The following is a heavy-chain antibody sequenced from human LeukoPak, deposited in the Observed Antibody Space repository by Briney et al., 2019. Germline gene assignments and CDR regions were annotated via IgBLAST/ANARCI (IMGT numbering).Heavy chain of an antibody. CDR3: ARDHNPYYYDSSGYEYYFDY. Sequence: GGSLRLSCAASGFTFSDYYMSWIRQAPGKGLEWVSYISSSGSTIYYADSVKGRFTISRDNAKNSLYPQMNSLRAEDTAVYYCARDHNPYYYDSSGYEYYFDYWGQGTLVTVSS. V-gene: IGHV3-11*04. J-gene: IGHJ4*02. CDR2: ISSSGSTI. D-gene: IGHD3-22*01. CDR1: GFTFSDYY.